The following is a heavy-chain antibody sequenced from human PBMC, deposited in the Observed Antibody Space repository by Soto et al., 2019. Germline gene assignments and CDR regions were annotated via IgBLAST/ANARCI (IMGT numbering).Heavy chain of an antibody. Sequence: QITLKQSGPTLVKPTQTLTLTCTFSGFSLSTRGVAVGWFRQPPGKALKWLALIYWDEDKWYSPSLKSRLTITDVTSKNQVVLPMTNMDPVDTATSYCAYRPRGYAYYFDDWGQGTLVTVAS. CDR2: IYWDEDK. D-gene: IGHD5-12*01. V-gene: IGHV2-5*02. J-gene: IGHJ4*02. CDR1: GFSLSTRGVA. CDR3: AYRPRGYAYYFDD.